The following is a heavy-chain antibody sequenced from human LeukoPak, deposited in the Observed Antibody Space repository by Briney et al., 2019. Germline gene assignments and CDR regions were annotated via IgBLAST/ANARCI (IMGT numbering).Heavy chain of an antibody. V-gene: IGHV1-18*01. CDR3: ARDETYYDSSGYLRY. CDR1: GHTFTSYG. J-gene: IGHJ4*02. D-gene: IGHD3-22*01. Sequence: GASVKVSCKASGHTFTSYGISWVRQAPGQGLEWMGWISAYNGNTNYAQKLQGRVTMTTDTSTSTAYMELRSLRSDDTAVYYCARDETYYDSSGYLRYWGQGTLVTVSS. CDR2: ISAYNGNT.